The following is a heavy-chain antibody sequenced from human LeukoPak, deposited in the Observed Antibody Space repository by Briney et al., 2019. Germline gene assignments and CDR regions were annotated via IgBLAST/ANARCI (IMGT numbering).Heavy chain of an antibody. Sequence: ASVMVSCKASGGTFSSYAISWVRQAPGQGLEWMGRIIPILGIANYAQKFQGRVTITADKSTSTAYMELSSLRSEDTAVYYCARDRVPAAIRSHYYYGMDVWGQGTTVTVSS. CDR1: GGTFSSYA. V-gene: IGHV1-69*04. CDR2: IIPILGIA. CDR3: ARDRVPAAIRSHYYYGMDV. J-gene: IGHJ6*02. D-gene: IGHD2-2*02.